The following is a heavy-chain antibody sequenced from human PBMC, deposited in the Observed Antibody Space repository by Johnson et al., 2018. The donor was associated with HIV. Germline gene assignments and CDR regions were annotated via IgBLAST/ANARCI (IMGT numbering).Heavy chain of an antibody. V-gene: IGHV3-33*01. CDR1: GFTFSSYG. CDR2: IWYDGSNK. D-gene: IGHD2-15*01. Sequence: QVQLVESGGGVVQPGRSLRLSCAASGFTFSSYGMHWVRQAPGKGLEWVAVIWYDGSNKYYADSVKGRFTISRDNSKNTLYLQINSLRAEDTALYYCARDKGGGSDAFDIWGQGTMVTVSS. CDR3: ARDKGGGSDAFDI. J-gene: IGHJ3*02.